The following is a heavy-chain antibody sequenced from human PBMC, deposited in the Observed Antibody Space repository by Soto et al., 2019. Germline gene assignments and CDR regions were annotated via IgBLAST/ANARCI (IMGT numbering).Heavy chain of an antibody. Sequence: GASVKVSCKASRYTFSRYGMRWVRQAPGQGLEWMGLISGFNGNTKESEKLQGRVTLTTDTAANTAHMELRGLRSDDTAVYYCARASAYSTPWSFDNWGQGTLVTVSS. CDR2: ISGFNGNT. CDR1: RYTFSRYG. CDR3: ARASAYSTPWSFDN. J-gene: IGHJ4*02. V-gene: IGHV1-18*01. D-gene: IGHD6-13*01.